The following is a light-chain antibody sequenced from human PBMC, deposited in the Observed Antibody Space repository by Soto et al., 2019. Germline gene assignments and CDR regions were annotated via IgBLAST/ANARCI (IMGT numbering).Light chain of an antibody. Sequence: QSVVTQPASVSGSPGQSITISCTGTSSDVGGYNYVSWYQQHPGKAPKLMIYDVSNRPSGVSSRFSGSKSGNTASLTISGLQAEDEADYYCSSYTSSSTLYVFGTGTKVTVL. CDR1: SSDVGGYNY. CDR2: DVS. CDR3: SSYTSSSTLYV. J-gene: IGLJ1*01. V-gene: IGLV2-14*01.